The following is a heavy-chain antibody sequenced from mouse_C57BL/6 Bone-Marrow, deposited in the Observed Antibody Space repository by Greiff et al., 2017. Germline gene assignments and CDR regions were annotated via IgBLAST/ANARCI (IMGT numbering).Heavy chain of an antibody. CDR3: ARSSLYDGYYVGFAY. J-gene: IGHJ3*01. Sequence: QVQLQQSGAELAKPGASVRLSCKASGYTFTSYWMHWVKQRPGQGLEWIGYINPSSGYTKYNQKFKDKATLTADTSSSTAYMQLSSLTYEDSAVYYCARSSLYDGYYVGFAYWGQGTLVTVSA. V-gene: IGHV1-7*01. D-gene: IGHD2-3*01. CDR1: GYTFTSYW. CDR2: INPSSGYT.